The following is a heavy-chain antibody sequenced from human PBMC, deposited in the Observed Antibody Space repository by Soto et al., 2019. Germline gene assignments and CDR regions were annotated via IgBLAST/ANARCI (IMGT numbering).Heavy chain of an antibody. D-gene: IGHD3-22*01. CDR1: GGSISSYY. CDR3: ARHLGYYDSSGHRAFDI. V-gene: IGHV4-59*08. CDR2: IHYSGST. Sequence: PSETLSLTCTVSGGSISSYYWSWIRQPPGKGLEWIGYIHYSGSTNYNPSLKSRVTISVDTSKNQFSLKLSSVTAADTAVYYCARHLGYYDSSGHRAFDIWGQGTMVTVSS. J-gene: IGHJ3*02.